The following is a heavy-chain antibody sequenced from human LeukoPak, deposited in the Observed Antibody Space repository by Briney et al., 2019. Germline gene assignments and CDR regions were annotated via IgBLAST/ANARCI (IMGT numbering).Heavy chain of an antibody. CDR1: GYTFTGYY. CDR3: ARSKGIAVAGTGY. Sequence: ASVKVSCKASGYTFTGYYMHWVRQAPGQGLEWMGWISPNSGGTNYAQKFQGRVTMTRDTSISTAYMELSRLRSDDTAVYYCARSKGIAVAGTGYWGQGTLVTVSS. J-gene: IGHJ4*02. V-gene: IGHV1-2*02. D-gene: IGHD6-19*01. CDR2: ISPNSGGT.